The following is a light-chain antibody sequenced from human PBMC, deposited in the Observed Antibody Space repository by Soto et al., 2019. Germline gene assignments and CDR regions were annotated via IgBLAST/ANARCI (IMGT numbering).Light chain of an antibody. V-gene: IGKV3-20*01. CDR2: GAT. J-gene: IGKJ5*01. CDR3: QQYRNSPST. Sequence: ETVLTQSPATLSLSPGERAPLSCRASQSVSNSYLAWYQQKPAQGQPPRLLIYGATSRATGIPDRFSGGWSRTDFTLTITRLEPEDFAVYYCQQYRNSPSTFGQWTRLEIK. CDR1: QSVSNSY.